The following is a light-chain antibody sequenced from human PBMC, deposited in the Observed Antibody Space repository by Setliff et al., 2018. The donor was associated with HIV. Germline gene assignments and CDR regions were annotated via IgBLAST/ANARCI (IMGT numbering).Light chain of an antibody. CDR3: SSYAITNTLP. Sequence: QSALPQPASVSGSPGQSITISCTGTSSDVGGYTYVSWYQQHPGKAPKLIIYEVRNRPSGVSTRFSGSKSGNTASLTISGLQPEDEADYYCSSYAITNTLPFGTGTKVTVL. CDR2: EVR. CDR1: SSDVGGYTY. J-gene: IGLJ1*01. V-gene: IGLV2-14*03.